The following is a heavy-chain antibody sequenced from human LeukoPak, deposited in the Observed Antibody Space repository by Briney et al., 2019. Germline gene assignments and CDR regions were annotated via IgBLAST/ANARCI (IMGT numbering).Heavy chain of an antibody. V-gene: IGHV4-59*01. Sequence: SETLSLTCTVSGGSISSYDWSWIRQPPGKGLEWIGYIYYSGSTNYNPSLKSRVTISVDTSKNQFSLKLSSVTAADTAVYYCATGDGYNYGVLQFDYWGQGTLVTVSS. CDR2: IYYSGST. J-gene: IGHJ4*02. CDR1: GGSISSYD. CDR3: ATGDGYNYGVLQFDY. D-gene: IGHD5-24*01.